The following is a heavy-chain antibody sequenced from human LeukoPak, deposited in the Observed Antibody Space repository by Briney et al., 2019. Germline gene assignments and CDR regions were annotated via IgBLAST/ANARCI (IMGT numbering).Heavy chain of an antibody. CDR3: ARDRSGYANDAFDF. Sequence: GGSLRLSCAASGFTFSDYAMHWVRQAPGKGLEWVAVVSYGGTNKYYADSVKGRFTLSRDNSKNTMFLQMNSLRAEDTAVYHCARDRSGYANDAFDFWGQGTMVTVSS. CDR2: VSYGGTNK. V-gene: IGHV3-30-3*01. D-gene: IGHD3-3*01. J-gene: IGHJ3*01. CDR1: GFTFSDYA.